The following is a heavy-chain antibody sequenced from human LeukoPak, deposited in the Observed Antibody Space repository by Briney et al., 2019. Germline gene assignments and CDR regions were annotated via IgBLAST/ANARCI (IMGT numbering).Heavy chain of an antibody. CDR1: GGSISSYY. J-gene: IGHJ4*02. V-gene: IGHV4-59*08. CDR2: IYYSGST. D-gene: IGHD3-9*01. CDR3: ARHNRGSQPDILTGSLHFDY. Sequence: SETLSLTCTVSGGSISSYYWCWIRQPPGKGLEWIGYIYYSGSTNYDPSLKSRVTISVDTSKNQFSLKLSSVTAADTAVYYCARHNRGSQPDILTGSLHFDYWGQGTLVTVSS.